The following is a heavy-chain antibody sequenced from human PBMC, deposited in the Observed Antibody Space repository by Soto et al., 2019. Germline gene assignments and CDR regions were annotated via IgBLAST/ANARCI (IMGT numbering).Heavy chain of an antibody. V-gene: IGHV4-31*03. CDR2: IYYSGST. CDR3: ARDHRPYYYDSSGWRRYFDL. D-gene: IGHD3-22*01. Sequence: QVQLQESGPGLVKPSQTLSLTCTVSGGSISSGGYYWSWIRQHPGKGLEWIGYIYYSGSTYYNPSLKSRVTISVDTSKNQFSLKLSSVTAADTAVYYCARDHRPYYYDSSGWRRYFDLWGRGTLVTVSS. J-gene: IGHJ2*01. CDR1: GGSISSGGYY.